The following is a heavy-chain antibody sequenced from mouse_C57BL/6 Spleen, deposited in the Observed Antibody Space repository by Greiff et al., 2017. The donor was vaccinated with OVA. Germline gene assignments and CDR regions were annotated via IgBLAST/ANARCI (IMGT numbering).Heavy chain of an antibody. D-gene: IGHD1-1*01. CDR2: IYPGSGNT. CDR3: ARDYGSSWDYYAMDY. V-gene: IGHV1-76*01. Sequence: VQLVESGAELVRPGASVKLSCKASGYTFTDYYINWVKQRPGQGLEWIARIYPGSGNTYYNEKFKGKATLTAEKSSSTAYMQLSSLTSEDSAVYFCARDYGSSWDYYAMDYWGQGTSVTVSS. CDR1: GYTFTDYY. J-gene: IGHJ4*01.